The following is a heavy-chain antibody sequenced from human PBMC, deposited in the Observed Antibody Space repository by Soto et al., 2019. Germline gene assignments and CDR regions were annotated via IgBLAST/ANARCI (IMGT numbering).Heavy chain of an antibody. CDR3: ARGGVYGSGSYSSGYYYYGMDV. V-gene: IGHV4-34*01. Sequence: SETLSLTCAVYGGSFSGYYWSWIRQPPGKGLEWIGEINHSGSTNYNPSLKSRVTISVDTSKNQFSLKLSSVTAADTAVYYCARGGVYGSGSYSSGYYYYGMDVWGQGTTVTVSS. J-gene: IGHJ6*02. CDR1: GGSFSGYY. D-gene: IGHD3-10*01. CDR2: INHSGST.